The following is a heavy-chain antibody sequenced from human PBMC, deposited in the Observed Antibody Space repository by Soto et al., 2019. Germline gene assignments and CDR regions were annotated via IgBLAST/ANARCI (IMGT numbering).Heavy chain of an antibody. Sequence: QVQLVQSGAEVRQPASSVKVSCKTSGGTFSSYAISWVRQAPGQGLEWMGGIVPIVDTSTYAQKFQGRVTITADESTSTVYMELSSLRSDGTAVYYCVRVVAIPGSPDNWGQGTLVSVSS. CDR1: GGTFSSYA. CDR2: IVPIVDTS. V-gene: IGHV1-69*12. CDR3: VRVVAIPGSPDN. D-gene: IGHD2-15*01. J-gene: IGHJ4*02.